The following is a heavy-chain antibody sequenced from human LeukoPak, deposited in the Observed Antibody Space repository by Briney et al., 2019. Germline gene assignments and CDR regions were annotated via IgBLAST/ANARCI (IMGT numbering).Heavy chain of an antibody. CDR2: ISSSSSYI. J-gene: IGHJ6*02. CDR1: GFTVSSNY. D-gene: IGHD3-22*01. Sequence: GGSLRLSCAASGFTVSSNYMNWVRQAPGKGLEWDSSISSSSSYIYYADSVKGRFTISRDNAKNSLYLQMNSLRAEDTAVYYCARENGDSSGYYPPGFYYGMDVWGQGTTVTVSS. V-gene: IGHV3-21*01. CDR3: ARENGDSSGYYPPGFYYGMDV.